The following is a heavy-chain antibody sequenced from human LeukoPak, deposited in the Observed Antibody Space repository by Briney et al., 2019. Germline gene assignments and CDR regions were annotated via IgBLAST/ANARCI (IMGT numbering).Heavy chain of an antibody. CDR3: AKDILAAGLFFDY. Sequence: GGSLRLSCAASGFTFSNYAIHWVRQAPGKGLEYVSAISSNGGSTYYANSEKGRFIISRDNAKNSLFLQMNNLRAEDTAVYYCAKDILAAGLFFDYWGQGALVTVSS. V-gene: IGHV3-64*01. CDR1: GFTFSNYA. D-gene: IGHD6-13*01. J-gene: IGHJ4*02. CDR2: ISSNGGST.